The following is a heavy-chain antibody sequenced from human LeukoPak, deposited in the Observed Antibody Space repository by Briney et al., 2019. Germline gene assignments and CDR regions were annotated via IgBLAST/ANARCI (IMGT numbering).Heavy chain of an antibody. V-gene: IGHV5-51*01. CDR3: ARHASVAETTGYYDY. J-gene: IGHJ4*02. CDR2: IYPGDSDT. D-gene: IGHD1-14*01. Sequence: GESLQISCKGSGYSFTSYWIGWVRQLPGKGLEWMGIIYPGDSDTRYSPSFQGQVTISADKSISTAYLQWSSLKASDTAMYYCARHASVAETTGYYDYWGQGTLVTVSS. CDR1: GYSFTSYW.